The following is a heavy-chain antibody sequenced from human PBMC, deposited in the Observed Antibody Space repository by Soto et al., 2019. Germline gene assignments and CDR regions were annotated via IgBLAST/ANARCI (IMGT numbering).Heavy chain of an antibody. J-gene: IGHJ4*02. Sequence: QVQLVESGGGVVQPGGSLRLSCAASGFTFSGYGMHWVRQSPGEGLEWVAILANDGSYQYYAESVKGRFTISRDNSKNTLYLQMDSLRPEDTAVYYCARSIGGSTYDPAHYWGQGTVVTVSS. D-gene: IGHD3-3*01. V-gene: IGHV3-30*03. CDR3: ARSIGGSTYDPAHY. CDR1: GFTFSGYG. CDR2: LANDGSYQ.